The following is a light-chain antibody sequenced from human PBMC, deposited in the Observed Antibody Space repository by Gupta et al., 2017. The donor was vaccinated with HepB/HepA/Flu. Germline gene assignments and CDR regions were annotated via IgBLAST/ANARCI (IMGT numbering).Light chain of an antibody. V-gene: IGKV3-15*01. J-gene: IGKJ4*01. CDR3: KQDKLRPLT. CDR1: QSVYSS. CDR2: GAS. Sequence: VVMTQSPASLSVSPGERVTLSCRASQSVYSSLAWYQQKPGQAPRLLIYGASTRATDIPARFSGSGSGTEFTLNISSVQSEDFAVYYCKQDKLRPLTFGRGTKVEIK.